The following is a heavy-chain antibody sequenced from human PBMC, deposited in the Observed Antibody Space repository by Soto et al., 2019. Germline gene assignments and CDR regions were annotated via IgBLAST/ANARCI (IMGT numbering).Heavy chain of an antibody. Sequence: GASVKVSCKASGYTFTSYAIHWVRQAPGQRLEWMGWINAGKGNTKYSQKFQGRVTITRDTSASTAYMELSSLTSEDTAVYYCARAGDDCSTTTCYVIDYWGQGTLVT. V-gene: IGHV1-3*01. D-gene: IGHD2-2*01. J-gene: IGHJ4*02. CDR1: GYTFTSYA. CDR3: ARAGDDCSTTTCYVIDY. CDR2: INAGKGNT.